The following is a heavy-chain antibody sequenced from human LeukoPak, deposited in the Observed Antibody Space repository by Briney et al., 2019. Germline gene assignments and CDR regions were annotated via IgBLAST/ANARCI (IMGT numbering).Heavy chain of an antibody. J-gene: IGHJ4*02. CDR3: ARVQDRYYYDSSGYTH. Sequence: PSETLSLTCTVSGGSISSYYWSWIRQPPGKGLEWIGYTYYSGSTNYNPSLKSRVTISVDTSKNQFSLKLSSVTAADTAVYYCARVQDRYYYDSSGYTHWGQGTLVTVSS. D-gene: IGHD3-22*01. CDR1: GGSISSYY. CDR2: TYYSGST. V-gene: IGHV4-59*01.